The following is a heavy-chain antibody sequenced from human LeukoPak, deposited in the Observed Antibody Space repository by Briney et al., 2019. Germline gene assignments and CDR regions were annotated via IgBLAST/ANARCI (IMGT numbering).Heavy chain of an antibody. CDR2: ISGSGGST. V-gene: IGHV3-23*01. J-gene: IGHJ4*02. D-gene: IGHD6-19*01. Sequence: PGGSLRLSCAASGFTFSSYAMSWVRQAPGKGLEWVSAISGSGGSTYYADSVKGLFTISRDNSKNTLYLQMNSLRAGDTAVYYCAKDVTYSSGWYYFDYWGQGTLVTVSS. CDR3: AKDVTYSSGWYYFDY. CDR1: GFTFSSYA.